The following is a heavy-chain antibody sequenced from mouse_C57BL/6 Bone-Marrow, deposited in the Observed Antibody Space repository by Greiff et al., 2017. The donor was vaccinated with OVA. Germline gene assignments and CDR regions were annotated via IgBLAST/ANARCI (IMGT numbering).Heavy chain of an antibody. D-gene: IGHD1-1*01. J-gene: IGHJ3*01. V-gene: IGHV5-9-1*02. Sequence: EVKLQESGEGLVKPGGSLKLSCAASGFTFSSYAMSWVRQTPEKRLEWVAYISSGGDYIYYADTVKGRFTISRDNARNTLYLQMSSLKSEYTAMDYCTREITTVVAPAYWGQGTLVTVSA. CDR1: GFTFSSYA. CDR3: TREITTVVAPAY. CDR2: ISSGGDYI.